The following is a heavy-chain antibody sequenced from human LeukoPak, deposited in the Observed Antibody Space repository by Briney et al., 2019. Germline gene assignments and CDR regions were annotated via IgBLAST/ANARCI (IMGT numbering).Heavy chain of an antibody. CDR1: GYSFTNYW. CDR3: ARHMGHCTNGVCLDYYMDV. D-gene: IGHD2-8*01. J-gene: IGHJ6*03. V-gene: IGHV5-51*01. Sequence: GESLKISCKGSGYSFTNYWIGWVRQMPEKGLEWMGIIYPGDSNTRYSPSFQGQVTISADKSISTAYLQWSSLKASDTAMYYCARHMGHCTNGVCLDYYMDVWGKGTTVTVSS. CDR2: IYPGDSNT.